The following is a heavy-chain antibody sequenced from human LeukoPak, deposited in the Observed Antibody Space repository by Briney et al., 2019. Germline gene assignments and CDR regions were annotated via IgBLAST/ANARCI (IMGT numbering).Heavy chain of an antibody. D-gene: IGHD2/OR15-2a*01. CDR3: ARGSVLRTDLDY. Sequence: SETLSLTCTVSGGSISSGGYYWSWIRQHPGKGLEWIGYIYYSGSTYYNPSLKSRVTISVDTSKNQFSLKLSSVTAADTAVYYCARGSVLRTDLDYWGQGTLVTVSS. CDR1: GGSISSGGYY. CDR2: IYYSGST. J-gene: IGHJ4*02. V-gene: IGHV4-31*03.